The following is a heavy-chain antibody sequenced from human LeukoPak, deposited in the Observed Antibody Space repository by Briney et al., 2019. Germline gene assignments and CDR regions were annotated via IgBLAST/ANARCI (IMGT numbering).Heavy chain of an antibody. D-gene: IGHD1-26*01. V-gene: IGHV4-59*01. J-gene: IGHJ3*02. CDR1: GGSISRYY. CDR3: ARFGSSGYAFDI. Sequence: SETLSLTCTVSGGSISRYYWSWIRQPPGKGLEWIGDIYYSGSTNYNPSLKSRVTISVATSKSQFSLKLSSVTAAATAVYYCARFGSSGYAFDIWGQGTMVTVSS. CDR2: IYYSGST.